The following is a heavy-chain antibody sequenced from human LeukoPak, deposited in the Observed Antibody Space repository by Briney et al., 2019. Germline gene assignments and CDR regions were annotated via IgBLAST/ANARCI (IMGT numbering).Heavy chain of an antibody. CDR1: GFTFSSYR. J-gene: IGHJ4*02. D-gene: IGHD3-10*01. V-gene: IGHV3-21*01. CDR3: VRDRSPGYFDY. CDR2: ISSSHNNI. Sequence: GGSLRLSCAASGFTFSSYRMNWVRQAPGKGLDWVSSISSSHNNIYYADSVKGRFSISRDNAKNSLFLQMNSLRAEDTAVYYCVRDRSPGYFDYWGQGTLVTVSS.